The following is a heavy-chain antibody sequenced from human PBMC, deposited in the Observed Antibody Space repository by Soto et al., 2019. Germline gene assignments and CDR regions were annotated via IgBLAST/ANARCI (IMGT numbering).Heavy chain of an antibody. D-gene: IGHD2-2*01. CDR3: ARSGGRDCSSTSCYDY. CDR1: GGCISSYY. Sequence: SETLSVTCTVSGGCISSYYWSCIRQPPGKGLEWIGYIYYSGSTNYNPSLKSRVTISVDTSKNQFSLKLSSVAAADTAVYYCARSGGRDCSSTSCYDYWGQGTLVTVSS. CDR2: IYYSGST. V-gene: IGHV4-59*08. J-gene: IGHJ4*02.